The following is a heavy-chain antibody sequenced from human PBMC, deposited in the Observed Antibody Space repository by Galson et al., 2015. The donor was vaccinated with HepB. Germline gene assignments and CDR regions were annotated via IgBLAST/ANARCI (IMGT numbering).Heavy chain of an antibody. V-gene: IGHV3-7*03. CDR1: GFTFSSYR. Sequence: SLRLSCAASGFTFSSYRMSWVRQAPGKGLEWVANIKEDGSEQYYVDSVMGRLTISRDNARNSLYLQMNSLRAEDTAVYYCARDKYSSRWYDYFYYMDVWGKGTTVTVSS. CDR3: ARDKYSSRWYDYFYYMDV. D-gene: IGHD6-13*01. CDR2: IKEDGSEQ. J-gene: IGHJ6*03.